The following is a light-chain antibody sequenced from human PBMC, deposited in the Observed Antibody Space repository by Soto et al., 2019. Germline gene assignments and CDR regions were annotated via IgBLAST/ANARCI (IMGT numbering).Light chain of an antibody. J-gene: IGKJ2*01. CDR3: QQYGSSPLYT. Sequence: EIVLTQSPGTLSLSPGERATLSCRASQSVSSSYLAWYQQKPGQAPRLLIYGASSRATGIPDRFSGSGSGTDFTLTISXLEPEDFAVYYCQQYGSSPLYTFGQGTKLEIK. V-gene: IGKV3-20*01. CDR1: QSVSSSY. CDR2: GAS.